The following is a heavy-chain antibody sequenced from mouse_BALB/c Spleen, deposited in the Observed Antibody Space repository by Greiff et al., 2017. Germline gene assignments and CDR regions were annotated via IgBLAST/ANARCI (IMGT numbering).Heavy chain of an antibody. CDR3: AKDEPPSSTMITTAFAY. V-gene: IGHV5-9-3*01. J-gene: IGHJ3*01. D-gene: IGHD2-4*01. CDR2: ISSGGSYT. Sequence: EVHLVESGGGLVKPGGSLKLSCAASGFTFSSYAMSWVRQTPEKRLEWVATISSGGSYTYYPDSVKGRFTISRDNAKNTLYLQMSSLRSEDTAMYYCAKDEPPSSTMITTAFAYWGQGTLVTVSA. CDR1: GFTFSSYA.